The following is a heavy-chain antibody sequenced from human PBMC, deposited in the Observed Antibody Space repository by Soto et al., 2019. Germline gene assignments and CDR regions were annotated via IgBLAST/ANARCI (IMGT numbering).Heavy chain of an antibody. J-gene: IGHJ5*02. D-gene: IGHD2-2*01. CDR1: GFTFSSYA. Sequence: PGGSLRLSCAASGFTFSSYAMSWVRQAPGKGLEWVSAISGSGGSTYYADSVKGRFTISRDNSKNTLYLQMNSLRAEDTAVYYCAKDPKDIVVVPADPWGQGTLVTVSS. CDR3: AKDPKDIVVVPADP. V-gene: IGHV3-23*01. CDR2: ISGSGGST.